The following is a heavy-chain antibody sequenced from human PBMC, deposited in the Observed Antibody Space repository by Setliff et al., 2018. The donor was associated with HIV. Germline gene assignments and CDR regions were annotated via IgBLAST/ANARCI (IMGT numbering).Heavy chain of an antibody. CDR2: IYYSGST. D-gene: IGHD1-26*01. V-gene: IGHV4-39*01. CDR3: ARHYNVNYYVRKDFDY. CDR1: GASISSSSYF. Sequence: SETLSLTCTVSGASISSSSYFWGWIRQPPGKGLEWIGSIYYSGSTYYNPSHKSRVTISVDTSKNQFSLKLSSVTAADTAVYYCARHYNVNYYVRKDFDYWGQGTLVTVSS. J-gene: IGHJ4*02.